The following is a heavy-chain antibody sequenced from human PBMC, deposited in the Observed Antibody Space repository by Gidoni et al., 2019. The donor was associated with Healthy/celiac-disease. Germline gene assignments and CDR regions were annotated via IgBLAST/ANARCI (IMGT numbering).Heavy chain of an antibody. Sequence: QVQLVQSGAEVKKPGSSVKVPCKASGGTFSSYAISWVRQAPGQGLEWMGGIIPIFGTANYAQKFQGRVTITADESTSTAYMELSSLRSEDTAVYYCARAHGPDRITMVRGQHWFDPWGQGTLVTVSS. CDR3: ARAHGPDRITMVRGQHWFDP. CDR1: GGTFSSYA. V-gene: IGHV1-69*01. J-gene: IGHJ5*02. CDR2: IIPIFGTA. D-gene: IGHD3-10*01.